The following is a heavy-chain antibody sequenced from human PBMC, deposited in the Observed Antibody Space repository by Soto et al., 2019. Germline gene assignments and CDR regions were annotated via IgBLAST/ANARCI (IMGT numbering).Heavy chain of an antibody. V-gene: IGHV4-39*02. CDR1: GGSVSSSDYY. CDR2: IDYRGST. D-gene: IGHD6-13*01. Sequence: PSETLSLTCTVSGGSVSSSDYYWGWIRQPPGKGLEWIGTIDYRGSTNYNPSLKSRVTVSVDTSKNQFSLKVTSVTAADTAMYYCARDLTARLTAGSGMDVWGQGTTVTVSS. CDR3: ARDLTARLTAGSGMDV. J-gene: IGHJ6*02.